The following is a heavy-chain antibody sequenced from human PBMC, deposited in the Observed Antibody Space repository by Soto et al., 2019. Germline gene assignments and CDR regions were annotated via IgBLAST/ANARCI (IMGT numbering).Heavy chain of an antibody. CDR1: GFTFSSYA. D-gene: IGHD4-4*01. Sequence: LRLSCAASGFTFSSYAMSWVRQAPGKGLEWVSAISGSGGSTYYADSEKGRFTISRDNSKNTLYLQMNSLRAEDTAVYYCARGGGRHVATVTTYIYYYYGMDVWGQGTTVTVSS. CDR2: ISGSGGST. CDR3: ARGGGRHVATVTTYIYYYYGMDV. V-gene: IGHV3-23*01. J-gene: IGHJ6*02.